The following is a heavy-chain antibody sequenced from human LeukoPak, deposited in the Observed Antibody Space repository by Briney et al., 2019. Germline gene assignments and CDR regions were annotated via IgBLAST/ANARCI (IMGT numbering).Heavy chain of an antibody. CDR3: ARGEPYGYCSGGSCYPNWFDP. Sequence: SETLSLTCTVSGGSISSYYWSWIRQPPGKGLEWIGYIYYSGSTNYNPSLKSRVTISVDTSKNQFSLKLSSVTAADTAVYDCARGEPYGYCSGGSCYPNWFDPWGQGTLVTVSS. CDR2: IYYSGST. V-gene: IGHV4-59*01. J-gene: IGHJ5*02. CDR1: GGSISSYY. D-gene: IGHD2-15*01.